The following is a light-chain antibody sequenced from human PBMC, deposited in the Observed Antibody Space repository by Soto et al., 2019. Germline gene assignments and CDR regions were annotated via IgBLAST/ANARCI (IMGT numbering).Light chain of an antibody. CDR2: DSS. V-gene: IGKV3D-20*01. Sequence: EIVLTDSPATLSLSLWEIATLSCGASQSVSSYLAWYQQKPGLAPRLVIYDSSIRATGIPDRFSGSGSGTDFTLTISRLEPEDFAMYLCQQYGNSPQITFGQATRLEIK. CDR1: QSVSSY. CDR3: QQYGNSPQIT. J-gene: IGKJ5*01.